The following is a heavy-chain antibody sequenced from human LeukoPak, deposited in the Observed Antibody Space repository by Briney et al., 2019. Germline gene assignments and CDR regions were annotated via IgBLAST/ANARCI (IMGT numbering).Heavy chain of an antibody. J-gene: IGHJ6*03. D-gene: IGHD6-19*01. CDR3: AGLYSSGWSPRYMDV. CDR1: GFTFTNNF. Sequence: GGSLRLSCAASGFTFTNNFMSWVRQVPGKGLEWVANIKQDGSETTYADSVRGRFTIFRDNAKDSVYLQMNSLRAEDTAVYYCAGLYSSGWSPRYMDVWGKGTTVTISS. V-gene: IGHV3-7*01. CDR2: IKQDGSET.